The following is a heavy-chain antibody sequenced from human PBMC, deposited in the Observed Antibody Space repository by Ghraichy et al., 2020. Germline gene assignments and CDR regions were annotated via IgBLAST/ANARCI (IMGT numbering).Heavy chain of an antibody. D-gene: IGHD5-18*01. J-gene: IGHJ4*02. CDR1: GGSISSYF. CDR2: IYITGLT. Sequence: SQTLSLTCTFSGGSISSYFWTWIRQPAGKGLEWIGRIYITGLTTYNPSLETRVTMSVDRSKNQFSLNLASVTAADTAVYFCATEGDTSLGRGLFYWAQGIAVTVSS. V-gene: IGHV4-4*07. CDR3: ATEGDTSLGRGLFY.